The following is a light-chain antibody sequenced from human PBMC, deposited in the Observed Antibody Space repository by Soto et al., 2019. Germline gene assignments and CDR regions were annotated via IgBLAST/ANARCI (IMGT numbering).Light chain of an antibody. CDR3: SSYTSNNTHV. CDR1: SSDVGGFNY. J-gene: IGLJ1*01. Sequence: QYVLAQPASVSGSPGQSITISCTGTSSDVGGFNYVSWYQQYPGKAPKLLIYDVSNRPSGVSNRFSGSKSGNTASLTISGLQAEDEADYYCSSYTSNNTHVFGTGTKVTVL. CDR2: DVS. V-gene: IGLV2-14*03.